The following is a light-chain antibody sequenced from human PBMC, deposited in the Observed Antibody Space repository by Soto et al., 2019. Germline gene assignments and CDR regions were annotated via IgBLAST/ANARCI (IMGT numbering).Light chain of an antibody. CDR2: EVS. Sequence: QSALTQPASVSGSPGQSITIPCTGTSRDVGGYNYVSWFQQHPGKAPKLMIYEVSSRPSGVSNRFSGSKSGNTASLTISGLRAEDEADYYCTSYTTSSIVVFGGGTKVTVL. CDR1: SRDVGGYNY. J-gene: IGLJ2*01. V-gene: IGLV2-14*01. CDR3: TSYTTSSIVV.